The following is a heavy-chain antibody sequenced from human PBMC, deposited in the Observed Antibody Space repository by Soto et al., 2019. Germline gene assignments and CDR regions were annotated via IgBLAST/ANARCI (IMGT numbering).Heavy chain of an antibody. CDR1: GFTFSSYS. Sequence: GGSLRLSCAAYGFTFSSYSMNWLRQAPGKRLECVSYISSSSSSLYYASFVNGLFAISRDNPKSSPYLQMSSLRAEDMSVFYCARANDYSIYYFDYWGQGTLVTVSS. CDR2: ISSSSSSL. J-gene: IGHJ4*02. V-gene: IGHV3-48*01. D-gene: IGHD4-4*01. CDR3: ARANDYSIYYFDY.